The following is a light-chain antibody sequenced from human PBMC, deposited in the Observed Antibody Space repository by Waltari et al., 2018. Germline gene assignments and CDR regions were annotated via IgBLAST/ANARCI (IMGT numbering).Light chain of an antibody. J-gene: IGLJ3*02. V-gene: IGLV2-14*01. Sequence: QSALTQPASVSGSPGQSITISCSGGNSDIGRYNYVSWYQQNPGKVPKLIIYDVTKRPSGVANRFSGSKSGNMASLTISGLQAEDEADYYCNSYTTSSTWVFGGGTKLTVL. CDR3: NSYTTSSTWV. CDR2: DVT. CDR1: NSDIGRYNY.